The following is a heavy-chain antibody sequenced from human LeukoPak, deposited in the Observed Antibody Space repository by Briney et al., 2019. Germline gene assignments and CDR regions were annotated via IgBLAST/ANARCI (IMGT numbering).Heavy chain of an antibody. CDR2: INAYNGNT. V-gene: IGHV1-18*04. D-gene: IGHD3-10*01. Sequence: ASVKVSCKASGYTFTSYGISWVRRAPGQGLEWMGWINAYNGNTNYAQKLQGRVTMTTDTSTSTAYMELRSLRSDDTAVYYCAREYHYYGSGSAFDYWGQGTLVTVSS. J-gene: IGHJ4*02. CDR3: AREYHYYGSGSAFDY. CDR1: GYTFTSYG.